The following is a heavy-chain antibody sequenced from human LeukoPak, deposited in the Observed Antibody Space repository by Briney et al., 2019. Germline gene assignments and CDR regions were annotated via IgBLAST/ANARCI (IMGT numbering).Heavy chain of an antibody. Sequence: SETLSLTCTVSGGSISTYYWSWIRQPPGKGLEWIGYSDYSGSTSYNPSLKSRVTVSVDTSKNQFSLKLSSVTAADTAVYYCARGSGWYEVYYYYGMDVWGQGTTVTVSS. D-gene: IGHD6-19*01. V-gene: IGHV4-59*01. CDR3: ARGSGWYEVYYYYGMDV. J-gene: IGHJ6*01. CDR1: GGSISTYY. CDR2: SDYSGST.